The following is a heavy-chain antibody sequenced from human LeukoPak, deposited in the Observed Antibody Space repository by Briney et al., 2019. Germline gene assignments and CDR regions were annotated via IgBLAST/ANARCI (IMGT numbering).Heavy chain of an antibody. D-gene: IGHD6-25*01. J-gene: IGHJ5*02. CDR1: GFTFDDYA. CDR2: IGWNSGKI. Sequence: GGSLRLSCAASGFTFDDYAVHWVRGARGKGLEWVSGIGWNSGKIGYAESWKGLFTLSRDNAQNFQYQQINSTRAEDKHLYYCAKEGVIAAASAMNWFDPWGQGTLVTVPS. CDR3: AKEGVIAAASAMNWFDP. V-gene: IGHV3-9*01.